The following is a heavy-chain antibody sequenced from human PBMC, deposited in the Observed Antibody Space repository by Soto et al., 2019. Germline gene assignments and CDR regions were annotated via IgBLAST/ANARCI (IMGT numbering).Heavy chain of an antibody. J-gene: IGHJ6*03. CDR1: GFTFSSYG. CDR2: IWYDGSNK. Sequence: PGGSLRLSCAASGFTFSSYGMHWVRQAPGKGLEWVAVIWYDGSNKYYADSVKGRFTISRDNSKNTLYLQMNSLRAEDTAVYYCARAFPTRRRSGPEEYYMDGWGKGTTVTVSS. D-gene: IGHD3-10*01. V-gene: IGHV3-33*01. CDR3: ARAFPTRRRSGPEEYYMDG.